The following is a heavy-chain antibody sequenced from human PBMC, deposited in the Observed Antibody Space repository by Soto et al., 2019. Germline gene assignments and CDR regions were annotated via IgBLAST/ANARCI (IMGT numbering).Heavy chain of an antibody. CDR2: INPNSGGT. D-gene: IGHD3-9*01. CDR3: ARDSHYDILTGYSRNAFDM. Sequence: GASVKVSCKXSGYSFAGHYLHWVRQAPGQGLDWMGWINPNSGGTIYAQKFQGRVTMTRDTSISTAYMVLTSLRSDDTAVYYCARDSHYDILTGYSRNAFDMWGRGTVVTVS. V-gene: IGHV1-2*02. J-gene: IGHJ3*02. CDR1: GYSFAGHY.